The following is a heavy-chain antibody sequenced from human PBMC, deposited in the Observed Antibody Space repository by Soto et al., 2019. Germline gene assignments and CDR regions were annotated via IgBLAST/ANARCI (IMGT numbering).Heavy chain of an antibody. CDR2: YDPEEGET. J-gene: IGHJ4*02. Sequence: ASVKVSCKVSGYTLTELSMHWVRQAPGKGLEWLGGYDPEEGETIYAQSFQGRVTMTEDTSAETAYMELRSLKSEDTATYYCATTRTTCVHDFDSWGQGTLVTVSS. CDR1: GYTLTELS. V-gene: IGHV1-24*01. CDR3: ATTRTTCVHDFDS.